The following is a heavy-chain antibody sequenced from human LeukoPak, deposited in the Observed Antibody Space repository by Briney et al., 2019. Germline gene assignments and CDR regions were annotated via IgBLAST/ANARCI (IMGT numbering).Heavy chain of an antibody. D-gene: IGHD1-14*01. CDR2: ISGSGGST. J-gene: IGHJ3*02. CDR1: GFTFSSYA. CDR3: AKDGIHSTDAFDI. Sequence: GGSLRLSCAASGFTFSSYAMSWVRQAPGKGLEWVSAISGSGGSTYYADSVKGRFTISRDNSKNTLYLQMNSLRAEETAIYYCAKDGIHSTDAFDIWGQGTMVTVSS. V-gene: IGHV3-23*01.